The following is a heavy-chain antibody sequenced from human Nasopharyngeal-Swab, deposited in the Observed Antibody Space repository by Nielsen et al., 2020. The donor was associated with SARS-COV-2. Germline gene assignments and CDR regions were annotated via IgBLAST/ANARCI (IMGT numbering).Heavy chain of an antibody. V-gene: IGHV3-30*03. J-gene: IGHJ4*02. CDR1: GFTFSSYG. Sequence: GGSLRLSCAASGFTFSSYGMHWVRQAPGKGLEWVAVISYDGSNKYYADSVKGRFTISRDNSKNTLYLQMNSLGAEDTAVYYCARANSSSWSFDYWGQGTLVTVSS. CDR2: ISYDGSNK. D-gene: IGHD6-13*01. CDR3: ARANSSSWSFDY.